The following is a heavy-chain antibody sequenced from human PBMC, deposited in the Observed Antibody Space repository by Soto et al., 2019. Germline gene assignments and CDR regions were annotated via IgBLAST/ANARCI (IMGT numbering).Heavy chain of an antibody. D-gene: IGHD1-1*01. V-gene: IGHV1-18*01. J-gene: IGHJ4*02. Sequence: QVHLVQSGAEVKKHGASVKVSCKASGYTFTSYGITWVRQAPGQGLEWMGWISAHNGNTDNAQKLQGRVIVTRDTSTSTAYMELRSLISDDPAVYYCARGRYGDYWGQGALVTVSS. CDR2: ISAHNGNT. CDR3: ARGRYGDY. CDR1: GYTFTSYG.